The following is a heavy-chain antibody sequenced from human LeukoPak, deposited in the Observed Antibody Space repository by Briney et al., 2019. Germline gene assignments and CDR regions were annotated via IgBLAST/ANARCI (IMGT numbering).Heavy chain of an antibody. Sequence: GGPLRLSCAASGFTFSSYSMNWVRQAPGKGLEWVSSISSSSSYIYYADSVKGRFTISRDNAKNSLYLQMNSLRAEDTAVYYCARGDRGDYDILTGYPDYWGQGTQVTVSS. V-gene: IGHV3-21*01. CDR2: ISSSSSYI. CDR1: GFTFSSYS. D-gene: IGHD3-9*01. CDR3: ARGDRGDYDILTGYPDY. J-gene: IGHJ4*02.